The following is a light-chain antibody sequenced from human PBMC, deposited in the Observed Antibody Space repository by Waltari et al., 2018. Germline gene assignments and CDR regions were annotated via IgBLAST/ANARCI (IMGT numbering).Light chain of an antibody. CDR3: QQYNNCPPLT. J-gene: IGKJ4*01. Sequence: DIVMTQSPGNRSVSQGERGTLSCRASQSVSSTFAWYPQKPGQAPRLLIYGASPRATGIPASFSASGSGTDFPLTISTMHSEDFAVYYCQQYNNCPPLTFGGGTKVEIK. CDR1: QSVSST. CDR2: GAS. V-gene: IGKV3-15*01.